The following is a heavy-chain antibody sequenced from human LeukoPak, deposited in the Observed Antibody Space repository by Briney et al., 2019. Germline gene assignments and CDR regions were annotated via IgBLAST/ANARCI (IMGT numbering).Heavy chain of an antibody. V-gene: IGHV3-53*01. D-gene: IGHD6-13*01. Sequence: PGGSLRLSCAASGFTVSSNYMSWVRQAPGKGLEWVSVIYSGGSTYYADSVKGRFTISRDNSKNTLYLQMNSLRAEDTAVYYSARARRPIAAAGTFFDYWGQGTLVTVSS. CDR2: IYSGGST. CDR3: ARARRPIAAAGTFFDY. J-gene: IGHJ4*02. CDR1: GFTVSSNY.